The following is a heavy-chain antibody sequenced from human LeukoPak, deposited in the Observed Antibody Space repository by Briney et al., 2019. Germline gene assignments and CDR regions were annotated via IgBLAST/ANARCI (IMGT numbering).Heavy chain of an antibody. V-gene: IGHV5-10-1*01. J-gene: IGHJ4*02. Sequence: KPGESLTISCKGSGYSSTSYWISWARQMPGKGLEWMGRIDPSDSYTNYSPSFQGHATMSADKSISTSYPQWSSRKASGTAMYYCARQDSSVATAGDSDYWGQGTLVTASS. CDR3: ARQDSSVATAGDSDY. D-gene: IGHD6-13*01. CDR2: IDPSDSYT. CDR1: GYSSTSYW.